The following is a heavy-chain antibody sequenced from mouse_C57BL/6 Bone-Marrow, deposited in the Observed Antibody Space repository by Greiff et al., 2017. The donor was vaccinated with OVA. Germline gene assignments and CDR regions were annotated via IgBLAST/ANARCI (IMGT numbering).Heavy chain of an antibody. CDR2: IDPENGVP. D-gene: IGHD1-2*01. CDR3: TAGYPEAMGY. CDR1: GFNIPDAY. V-gene: IGHV14-4*01. J-gene: IGHJ4*01. Sequence: VQLQQSGAELVRPGASVKLSCTASGFNIPDAYMHWVKQRPDQGLEGIGWIDPENGVPEYASQFQGKATIPADTPSNTAYPQLSNLTSKGTAVYYCTAGYPEAMGYWGQGTSVTVSS.